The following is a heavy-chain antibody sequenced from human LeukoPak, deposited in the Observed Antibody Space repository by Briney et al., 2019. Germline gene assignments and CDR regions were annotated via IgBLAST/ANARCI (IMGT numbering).Heavy chain of an antibody. Sequence: GGSLRLSCAASGFTFSSYAMSWVRQAPGKGLEWVSAITSSGDNTYYADSVKGRFTISRDNSKNTVYLQMNSLRAEDTALYYCAKAGGGSYGSYYFDYWGQGTLATVSS. D-gene: IGHD3-16*02. CDR3: AKAGGGSYGSYYFDY. V-gene: IGHV3-23*01. CDR1: GFTFSSYA. CDR2: ITSSGDNT. J-gene: IGHJ4*02.